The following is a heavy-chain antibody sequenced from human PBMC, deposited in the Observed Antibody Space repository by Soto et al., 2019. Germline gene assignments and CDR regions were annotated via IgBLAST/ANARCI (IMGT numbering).Heavy chain of an antibody. Sequence: EVKLVESGGGLVKPGGSLRLSCAASGFTFSSYSMNWVRQAPGKGLEWVSSISSSSSYIDYADSVKGRFTIYRDNAKNSLYLQMNSLSAEDTAVYYCARDLRPTLCGVANDYWGQGTLVTVSS. CDR3: ARDLRPTLCGVANDY. J-gene: IGHJ4*02. CDR1: GFTFSSYS. CDR2: ISSSSSYI. V-gene: IGHV3-21*01. D-gene: IGHD3-3*01.